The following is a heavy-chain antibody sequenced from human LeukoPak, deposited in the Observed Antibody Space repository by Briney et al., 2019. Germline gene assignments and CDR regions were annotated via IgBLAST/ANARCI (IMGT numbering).Heavy chain of an antibody. CDR3: AGHHPRNTVDF. D-gene: IGHD2/OR15-2a*01. V-gene: IGHV4-34*01. CDR1: GESFNVYF. CDR2: INRIGRT. Sequence: SETLSLTCTVYGESFNVYFWSWIRQPPGKGLEWIGEINRIGRTNSDPSVKSRVTMSIDTSKNQFSLKLTSVSAADTAVYYCAGHHPRNTVDFWGQGTLVTVSS. J-gene: IGHJ4*02.